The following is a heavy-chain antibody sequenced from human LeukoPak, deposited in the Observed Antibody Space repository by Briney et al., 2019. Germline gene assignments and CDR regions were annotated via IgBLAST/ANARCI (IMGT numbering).Heavy chain of an antibody. D-gene: IGHD4-17*01. CDR2: IIPIFGTA. CDR1: GGTFSSYA. V-gene: IGHV1-69*13. J-gene: IGHJ4*02. Sequence: GASVKVSCKASGGTFSSYAISWVRQAPGQGLEWMGGIIPIFGTANYAQKFQGRVTITADESTGTAYMELSSLRSEDTAVYYCATAYGAYFFDYWGQGTLVTVSS. CDR3: ATAYGAYFFDY.